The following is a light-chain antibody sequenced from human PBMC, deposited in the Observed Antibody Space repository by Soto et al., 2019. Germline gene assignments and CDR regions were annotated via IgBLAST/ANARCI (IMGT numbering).Light chain of an antibody. J-gene: IGKJ4*01. CDR3: QQRSNWPLT. V-gene: IGKV3-11*01. CDR2: DAS. Sequence: EIVLTQSPATLSWSPGERATLSGRSSQSVSSYLAWYQQKPGQAPRLLIYDASNRATGIPARFSGSGSGTDFTLTISSLEPEDFAVYYCQQRSNWPLTFGGGTKVELK. CDR1: QSVSSY.